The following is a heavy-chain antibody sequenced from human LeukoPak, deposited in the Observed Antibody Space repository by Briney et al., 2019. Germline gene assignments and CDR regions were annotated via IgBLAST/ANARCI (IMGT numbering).Heavy chain of an antibody. V-gene: IGHV3-30-3*01. J-gene: IGHJ4*02. D-gene: IGHD3-22*01. Sequence: GGSLRLSCAASGFTFSSYAIHWVRQAPGKGLEWVAVISSDGSNKYYADSVKGRFTISRDNSKNTLYRQMNSLRAEDTAVYYCARSLGYYDSSGTRGDYWGQGTLVTVSS. CDR1: GFTFSSYA. CDR3: ARSLGYYDSSGTRGDY. CDR2: ISSDGSNK.